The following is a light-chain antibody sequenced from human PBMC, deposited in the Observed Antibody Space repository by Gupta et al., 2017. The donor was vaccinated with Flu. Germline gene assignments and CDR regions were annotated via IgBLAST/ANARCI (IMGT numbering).Light chain of an antibody. CDR2: DNN. CDR3: ATWDSNLSARV. Sequence: QSVLTQPPSVSAAPGPKVTISCSGSGSNIGSDYVSWYQQLPGTAPKLLIYDNNKRPSGIPDRFSGSKSGTSATLGITGLQTGDEADYYCATWDSNLSARVFGGGTKLTVL. J-gene: IGLJ3*02. V-gene: IGLV1-51*01. CDR1: GSNIGSDY.